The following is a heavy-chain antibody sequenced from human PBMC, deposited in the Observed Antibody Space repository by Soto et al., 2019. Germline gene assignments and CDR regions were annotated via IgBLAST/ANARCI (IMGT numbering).Heavy chain of an antibody. V-gene: IGHV3-30*18. CDR1: GFTFSSYG. J-gene: IGHJ1*01. CDR3: AKGLVVATTYVHP. D-gene: IGHD2-15*01. Sequence: QVQLVESGGGVVQPGRSLRLSCAASGFTFSSYGMHWVRQAPGKGLEWVAVISYDGSDKYYADSVKGRFTISRDNSNNTLCLQMDSQRAEDATVYYCAKGLVVATTYVHPWGQGSLFTVSS. CDR2: ISYDGSDK.